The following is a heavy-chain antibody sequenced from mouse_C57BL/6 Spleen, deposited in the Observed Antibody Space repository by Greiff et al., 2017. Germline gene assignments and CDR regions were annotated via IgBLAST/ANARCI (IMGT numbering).Heavy chain of an antibody. CDR2: IDPEDGDT. Sequence: VQLQQSGAELVRPGASVKLSCTASGFNIKDYYMHWVKHRPEQGLEWIGRIDPEDGDTEYAPKFQGKATMTADTSSNTAYLQLSSLTSEDTAVYYCTTDDGYSFDYAMDYWGQGTSVTVSS. CDR3: TTDDGYSFDYAMDY. CDR1: GFNIKDYY. V-gene: IGHV14-1*01. J-gene: IGHJ4*01. D-gene: IGHD2-3*01.